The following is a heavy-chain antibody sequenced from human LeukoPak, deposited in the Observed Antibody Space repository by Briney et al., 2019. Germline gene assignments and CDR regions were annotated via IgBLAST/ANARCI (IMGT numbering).Heavy chain of an antibody. CDR2: ISGSGGST. CDR3: AKDFYSSRSWFDP. CDR1: GFTFSSDA. J-gene: IGHJ5*02. Sequence: GGSLRVSCAASGFTFSSDAMRWVGQPPGKRLEWVSAISGSGGSTYYADSVKGRFTISRDNSKNTLYLQMNSLRAEDTAVYYCAKDFYSSRSWFDPWGQGTLVTVSS. D-gene: IGHD6-13*01. V-gene: IGHV3-23*01.